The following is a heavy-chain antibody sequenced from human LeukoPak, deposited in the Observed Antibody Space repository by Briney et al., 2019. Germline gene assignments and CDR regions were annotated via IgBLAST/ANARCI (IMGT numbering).Heavy chain of an antibody. CDR2: IYHSGST. CDR3: ARSVVAAIGGWFDP. V-gene: IGHV4-30-2*01. CDR1: GGSISSGGYS. Sequence: SETLSLTCAASGGSISSGGYSWSWIRQPPGKGLEWIGYIYHSGSTYYNPSLKSRVTISVDRSKNQFSLKLSSVTAADTAVYYCARSVVAAIGGWFDPWGQGTLVTVSS. J-gene: IGHJ5*02. D-gene: IGHD2-15*01.